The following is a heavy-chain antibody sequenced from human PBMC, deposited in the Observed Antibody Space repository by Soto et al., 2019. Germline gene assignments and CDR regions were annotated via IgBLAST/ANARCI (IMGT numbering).Heavy chain of an antibody. CDR2: IDQTGNT. J-gene: IGHJ3*02. CDR3: AIPGRGYCGGYCYHFRTFDI. D-gene: IGHD2-21*02. CDR1: GGFFSGNS. Sequence: PSETLSLTCAVYGGFFSGNSWTWIRQPPGKGLGWIGEIDQTGNTKYNPSLKSRVTISIDTSKNHFSLKLYSVTAADTAVYYCAIPGRGYCGGYCYHFRTFDIWGQGTMVTVSS. V-gene: IGHV4-34*01.